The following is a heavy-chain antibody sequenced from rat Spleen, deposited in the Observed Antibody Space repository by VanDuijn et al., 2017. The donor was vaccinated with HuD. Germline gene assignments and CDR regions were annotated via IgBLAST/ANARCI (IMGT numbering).Heavy chain of an antibody. D-gene: IGHD1-4*01. J-gene: IGHJ2*01. CDR1: GYSITSNY. CDR3: ARWTRYFDY. Sequence: EVQLQESGPGLVKPPQSLSLTCSVTGYSITSNYWGWIRKFPGNKMEWMGYISYSGSTRYNPSLKSRISITRDTSKNQFFLQLKSVATEDTATYYCARWTRYFDYWGQGVMVTVSS. V-gene: IGHV3-1*01. CDR2: ISYSGST.